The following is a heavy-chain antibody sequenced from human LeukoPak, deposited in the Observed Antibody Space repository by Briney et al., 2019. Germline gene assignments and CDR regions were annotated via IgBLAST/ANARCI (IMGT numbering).Heavy chain of an antibody. CDR3: AKPSSSWYSSTPYYFDY. CDR1: GFTFSSYA. Sequence: GGPLRLSCAASGFTFSSYAMSWVRQAPGKGLEWVSAISGSGGSTYYADSVKGRFTISRDNSKNTLYLQMNSLRAEDTAVYYCAKPSSSWYSSTPYYFDYWGQGTLVTVSS. CDR2: ISGSGGST. J-gene: IGHJ4*02. D-gene: IGHD6-13*01. V-gene: IGHV3-23*01.